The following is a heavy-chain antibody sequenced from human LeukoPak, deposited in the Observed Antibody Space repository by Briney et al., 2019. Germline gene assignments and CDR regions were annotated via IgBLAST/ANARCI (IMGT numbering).Heavy chain of an antibody. J-gene: IGHJ3*02. CDR1: GGSISSYY. V-gene: IGHV4-59*01. Sequence: SETLSLTCTVSGGSISSYYWSWIRQPPGKGLEWIGYIYYSGNTNYNPSLKSRVTISVDTSKNQLSLTLSSVTAADTAVYYCARLTTVTPRTAFDIWGQGTLVTVSS. CDR2: IYYSGNT. D-gene: IGHD4-17*01. CDR3: ARLTTVTPRTAFDI.